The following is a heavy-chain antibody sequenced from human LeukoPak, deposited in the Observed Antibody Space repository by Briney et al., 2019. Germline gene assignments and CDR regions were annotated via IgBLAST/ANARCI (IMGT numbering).Heavy chain of an antibody. D-gene: IGHD3-22*01. CDR2: VNSNIGDT. V-gene: IGHV1-2*02. Sequence: GASVKVSCKASGYSFTGYYIHWVRQAPGQGLEWMGWVNSNIGDTYYAQKFRGRLAITRDKSITTVHMELSSLRSNDAAVYYCARDVLGSDSSASDWGQGTLVTVSS. CDR1: GYSFTGYY. J-gene: IGHJ4*02. CDR3: ARDVLGSDSSASD.